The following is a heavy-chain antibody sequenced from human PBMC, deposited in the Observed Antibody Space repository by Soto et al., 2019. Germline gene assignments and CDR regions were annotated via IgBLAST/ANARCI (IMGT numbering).Heavy chain of an antibody. D-gene: IGHD1-1*01. Sequence: ASVKVSCKASGYTFTGYYMHWVRQAPGQGLEWMGWINPNSGGTNYAQKFQGWVTMTRDTSISTAYMELSRLRSDDTAVYYCASETAICWNHDALDIRGQGPMVTVSS. CDR2: INPNSGGT. CDR1: GYTFTGYY. CDR3: ASETAICWNHDALDI. J-gene: IGHJ3*02. V-gene: IGHV1-2*04.